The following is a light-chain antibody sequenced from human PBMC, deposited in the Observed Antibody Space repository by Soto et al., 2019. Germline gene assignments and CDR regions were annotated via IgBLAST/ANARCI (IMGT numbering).Light chain of an antibody. CDR2: GAS. J-gene: IGKJ2*01. CDR3: QQYGSSFL. Sequence: EIVLTQSPGTLSLSPGERATLSCRASQSVSSSYLAWYQQKPGQAHRLLIYGASSRATGIPDRFSGSGSGTDFTLTISRLEPEDFAVYYCQQYGSSFLFGQGTKLEIK. V-gene: IGKV3-20*01. CDR1: QSVSSSY.